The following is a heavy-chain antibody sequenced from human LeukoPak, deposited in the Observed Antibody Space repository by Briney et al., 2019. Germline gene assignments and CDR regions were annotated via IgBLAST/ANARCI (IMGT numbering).Heavy chain of an antibody. CDR1: GASFTNYY. CDR3: ARAQSVNPMIEVDDKWFDP. D-gene: IGHD3-22*01. J-gene: IGHJ5*02. V-gene: IGHV4-59*12. Sequence: SETLSLTCTVSGASFTNYYCSWIRQPPGQGLEWLGFSSYNGNTNYNPSLKSRVTISVDMSKNQLSLRLKSVTAADTAVYYCARAQSVNPMIEVDDKWFDPWGQGTLVTVSS. CDR2: SSYNGNT.